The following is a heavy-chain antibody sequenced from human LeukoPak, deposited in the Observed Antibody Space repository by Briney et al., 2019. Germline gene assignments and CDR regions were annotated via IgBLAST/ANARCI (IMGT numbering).Heavy chain of an antibody. CDR2: ISSSSSTI. D-gene: IGHD3-3*01. V-gene: IGHV3-48*01. CDR1: GFTFSSYS. J-gene: IGHJ4*02. Sequence: GGSLRLSCAASGFTFSSYSMNWVRQAPGKGLEWVSYISSSSSTIYYADSVKGRFTISRDNAKNSLYLQMNSLRAEDTAVYYCARDRFQGWSGQSLYWGQGTLVTVSS. CDR3: ARDRFQGWSGQSLY.